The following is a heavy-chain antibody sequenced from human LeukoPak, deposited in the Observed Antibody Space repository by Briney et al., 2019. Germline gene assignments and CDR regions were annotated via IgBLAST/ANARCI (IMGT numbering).Heavy chain of an antibody. CDR3: VRHISTNTGYFDS. D-gene: IGHD5-24*01. CDR2: VYYDGTS. CDR1: GGSVNSHSYY. V-gene: IGHV4-39*01. J-gene: IGHJ4*02. Sequence: SETLSLTCTVSGGSVNSHSYYWGWIRQPPGKGLEWIGSVYYDGTSYSNPSLKSRAAVFVDTSRDQFSLDLSFVTAADTALYYCVRHISTNTGYFDSCGPGILVSVSS.